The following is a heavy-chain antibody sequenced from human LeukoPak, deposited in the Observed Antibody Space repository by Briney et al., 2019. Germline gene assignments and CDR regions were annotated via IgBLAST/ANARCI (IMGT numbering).Heavy chain of an antibody. CDR2: IYYSGST. V-gene: IGHV4-59*01. CDR3: ARAEESIAPAGAIDY. D-gene: IGHD6-13*01. CDR1: GRSISSYY. J-gene: IGHJ4*02. Sequence: PSETLSLTCTVSGRSISSYYWRCIPHPPGKGLEWGGYIYYSGSTNYNPSLKSRVTISVDTSTNQFSLKLSSVTAADTAVYYCARAEESIAPAGAIDYWGQGTLVTVSS.